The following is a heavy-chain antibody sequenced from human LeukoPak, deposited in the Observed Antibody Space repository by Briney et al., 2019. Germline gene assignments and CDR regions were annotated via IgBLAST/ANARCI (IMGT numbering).Heavy chain of an antibody. CDR2: INAGNGNT. CDR1: GYTFTSYA. J-gene: IGHJ6*04. V-gene: IGHV1-3*01. CDR3: ARDGLSTTGTTWEDYYYYGMDV. D-gene: IGHD1-1*01. Sequence: AASVKVSCKASGYTFTSYAMHWVRQAPGQRLEWMGWINAGNGNTKYSQKFQGRVTITRDTSASTAYMELSSLGSEDTAVYYCARDGLSTTGTTWEDYYYYGMDVWGKGTTVTVSS.